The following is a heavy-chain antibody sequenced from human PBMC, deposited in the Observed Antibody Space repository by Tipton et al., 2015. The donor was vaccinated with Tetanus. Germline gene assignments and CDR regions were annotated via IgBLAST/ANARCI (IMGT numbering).Heavy chain of an antibody. Sequence: QSGAEVKKPGAPVKVSCKASGYTFTSYDINWVRQATGQGLEWMGWMNPNSGNTGYAQKFQGRVTMTRNTSISTAYMELSSLRSEDTAVYYCATGYYDSSGGRAEYFQHWGQGTLVTVSS. V-gene: IGHV1-8*01. J-gene: IGHJ1*01. CDR1: GYTFTSYD. CDR3: ATGYYDSSGGRAEYFQH. D-gene: IGHD3-22*01. CDR2: MNPNSGNT.